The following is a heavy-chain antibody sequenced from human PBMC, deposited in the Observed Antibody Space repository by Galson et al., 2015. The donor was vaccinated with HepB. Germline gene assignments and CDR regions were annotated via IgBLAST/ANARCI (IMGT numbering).Heavy chain of an antibody. Sequence: SLRLSCAVSEFTVSGINMNWVRQAPGKGLEWVSIIFSSGTTYYADSVKGRFTISRDNSENTLYLQMNSLRAEDTAVYYCARDGGGFDYWGQGTLVTVSS. CDR1: EFTVSGIN. CDR3: ARDGGGFDY. D-gene: IGHD3-16*01. J-gene: IGHJ4*02. CDR2: IFSSGTT. V-gene: IGHV3-53*01.